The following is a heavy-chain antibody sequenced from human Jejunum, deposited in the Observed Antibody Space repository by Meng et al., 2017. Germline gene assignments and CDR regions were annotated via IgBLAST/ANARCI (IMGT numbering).Heavy chain of an antibody. CDR3: ANTYCTGVGCDRNSET. D-gene: IGHD2-8*02. J-gene: IGHJ5*02. V-gene: IGHV3-23*01. CDR2: ITYTGSRT. CDR1: GFTFSSYT. Sequence: GESLKISCAASGFTFSSYTMTCVRQAPGKGLEWVSSITYTGSRTYYADSVKGRFTISRDNSKNTVYLQMNSLRADDTAVYYWANTYCTGVGCDRNSETWGQGTLVTVSS.